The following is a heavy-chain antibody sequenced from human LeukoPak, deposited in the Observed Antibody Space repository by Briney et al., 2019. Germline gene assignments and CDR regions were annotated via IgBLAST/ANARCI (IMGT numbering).Heavy chain of an antibody. Sequence: PGGSLRLSCAASGFTFSNSAMHWVRQAPGKGLEWVAVISYDGTNKCYADSVKGRFTISRDNSKNTLYLQMNSLRAEDTAVYYCAREYYYTLDVWGQGTTVTVSS. J-gene: IGHJ6*02. CDR1: GFTFSNSA. CDR2: ISYDGTNK. CDR3: AREYYYTLDV. V-gene: IGHV3-30-3*01.